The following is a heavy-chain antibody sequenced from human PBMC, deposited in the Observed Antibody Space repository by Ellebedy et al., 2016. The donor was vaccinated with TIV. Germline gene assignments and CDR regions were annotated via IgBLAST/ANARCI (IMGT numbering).Heavy chain of an antibody. CDR2: INPNSGGT. J-gene: IGHJ4*02. CDR3: ARSHVEMATIDFDY. V-gene: IGHV1-2*02. CDR1: GYTFTSYY. Sequence: ASVKVSXKASGYTFTSYYMHWVRQAPGQGLEWMGWINPNSGGTNYAQKFQGRATMTRDTSISTAYMELSRLRSDDTAVYYCARSHVEMATIDFDYWGQGTLVTVSS. D-gene: IGHD5-24*01.